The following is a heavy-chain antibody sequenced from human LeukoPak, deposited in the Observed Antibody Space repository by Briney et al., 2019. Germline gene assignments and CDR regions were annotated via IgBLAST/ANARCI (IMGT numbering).Heavy chain of an antibody. D-gene: IGHD6-13*01. Sequence: SETLSLTCTVSGGSISSYYWSWIRQPPGKGLEWIGEINHSGSTNYNPSLKSRVTISVDTSKNQFSLKLSSVTAADTAVYYCARGFASAGHRGFDYWGQGTLVTVSS. J-gene: IGHJ4*02. CDR2: INHSGST. V-gene: IGHV4-34*01. CDR1: GGSISSYY. CDR3: ARGFASAGHRGFDY.